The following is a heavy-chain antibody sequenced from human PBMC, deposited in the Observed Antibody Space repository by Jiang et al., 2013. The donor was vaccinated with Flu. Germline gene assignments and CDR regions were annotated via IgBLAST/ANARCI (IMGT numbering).Heavy chain of an antibody. J-gene: IGHJ4*02. CDR1: GYTFTSYA. D-gene: IGHD3-22*01. CDR3: ARDLGPNYYDSSGFDY. CDR2: INAGNGNT. V-gene: IGHV1-3*01. Sequence: SGAEVKKPGASVKVSCKASGYTFTSYAMHWVRQAPGQRLEWMGWINAGNGNTKYSQKFQGRVTITRDTSASTAYMELSSLRSEDTAVYYCARDLGPNYYDSSGFDYWGQGTLVTVSS.